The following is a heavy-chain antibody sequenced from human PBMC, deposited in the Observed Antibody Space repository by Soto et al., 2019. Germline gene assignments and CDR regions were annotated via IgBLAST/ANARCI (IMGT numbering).Heavy chain of an antibody. CDR1: GFRFSTYN. Sequence: HPGGSLRLSCAASGFRFSTYNMDWVRQAPGKGPEWIAHISTTSFTIYYADPVKGRFTISRDNDRNSLYLEMNSLRDEDTAVYYCARDRCYDGTCYSASDSWGQGTLVTVSS. J-gene: IGHJ5*01. CDR2: ISTTSFTI. D-gene: IGHD2-15*01. V-gene: IGHV3-48*02. CDR3: ARDRCYDGTCYSASDS.